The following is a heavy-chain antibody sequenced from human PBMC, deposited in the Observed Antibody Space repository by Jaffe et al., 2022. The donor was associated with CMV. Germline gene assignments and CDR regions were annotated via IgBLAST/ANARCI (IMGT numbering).Heavy chain of an antibody. CDR2: IIPILGIA. CDR1: GGTFSSYA. Sequence: QVQLVQSGAEVKKPGSSVKVSCKASGGTFSSYAISWVRQAPGQGLEWMGRIIPILGIANYAQKFQGRVTITADKSTSTAYMELSSLRSEDTAVYYCARGGGGATIGNPGSNYYYYYYMDVWGKGTTVTVSS. V-gene: IGHV1-69*09. D-gene: IGHD5-12*01. J-gene: IGHJ6*03. CDR3: ARGGGGATIGNPGSNYYYYYYMDV.